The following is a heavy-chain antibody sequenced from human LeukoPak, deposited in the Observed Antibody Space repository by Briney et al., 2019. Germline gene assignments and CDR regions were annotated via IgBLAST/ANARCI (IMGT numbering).Heavy chain of an antibody. Sequence: SETLSLTCTVSGGSISSSSYYWGWIRQPPGKEQEWIGRIYYSGRTYYNPSLKSRVTISVDTSKNQFSLKLSSVTAADTAVYYCARGSVLRHFNYWGQGTLVTVSS. D-gene: IGHD3-3*01. CDR2: IYYSGRT. CDR1: GGSISSSSYY. V-gene: IGHV4-39*01. J-gene: IGHJ4*02. CDR3: ARGSVLRHFNY.